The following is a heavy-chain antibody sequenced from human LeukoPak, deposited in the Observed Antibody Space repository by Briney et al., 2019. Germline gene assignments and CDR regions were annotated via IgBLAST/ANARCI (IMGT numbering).Heavy chain of an antibody. Sequence: PGGSLRLSCAASGFTFSSYGMSWIRQAPGKGLEWVSYISSSGSTIYYTDSVKGRFTISRDNAKNSLYLQMNSLRAEDTAVYYCARDDLWFGELSAEYFHHWGQGTLVTVSS. V-gene: IGHV3-48*04. CDR1: GFTFSSYG. CDR3: ARDDLWFGELSAEYFHH. D-gene: IGHD3-10*01. J-gene: IGHJ1*01. CDR2: ISSSGSTI.